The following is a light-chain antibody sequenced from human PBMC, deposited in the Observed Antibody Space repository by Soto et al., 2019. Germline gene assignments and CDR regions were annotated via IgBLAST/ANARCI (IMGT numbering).Light chain of an antibody. CDR2: GAS. CDR3: HQYNSYWT. CDR1: QSISDN. V-gene: IGKV3-15*01. J-gene: IGKJ1*01. Sequence: EIVMTQSPATLSVSPGERATLSCRASQSISDNLAWYQQKPGQAPRLLIYGASTGATSIPARFSGSGSGTEFTLTISSLQSEDFATYYCHQYNSYWTFGQGTKVEIK.